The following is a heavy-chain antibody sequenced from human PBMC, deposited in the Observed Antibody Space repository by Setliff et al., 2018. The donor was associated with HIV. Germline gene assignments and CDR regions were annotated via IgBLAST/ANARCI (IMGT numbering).Heavy chain of an antibody. V-gene: IGHV4-31*03. CDR2: IYYSGSS. J-gene: IGHJ4*02. Sequence: SETLSLTCKVSGDSVSSYNYYWSWIRQHPGKGLEWIGYIYYSGSSYYNPSVRSRVIMSLDTSENHFSLKLSSVTAADTAVYYCARQPRWLQFPRYFDYWGQGTLVTVSS. CDR1: GDSVSSYNYY. D-gene: IGHD5-12*01. CDR3: ARQPRWLQFPRYFDY.